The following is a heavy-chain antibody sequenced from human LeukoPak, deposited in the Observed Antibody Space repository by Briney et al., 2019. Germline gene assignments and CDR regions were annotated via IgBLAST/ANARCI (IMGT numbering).Heavy chain of an antibody. CDR1: GFMFSSYV. D-gene: IGHD2-2*01. CDR3: AKIEGKYQLANVPDH. CDR2: IRYDGSNK. V-gene: IGHV3-30*02. J-gene: IGHJ4*02. Sequence: PGGSLRLSCAASGFMFSSYVMHWVRQAPGKGLEWAALIRYDGSNKYYADSVKGRFTISRDNSKNTLYLQMNSLRAEDTAVYYCAKIEGKYQLANVPDHWGQGTLVTVSS.